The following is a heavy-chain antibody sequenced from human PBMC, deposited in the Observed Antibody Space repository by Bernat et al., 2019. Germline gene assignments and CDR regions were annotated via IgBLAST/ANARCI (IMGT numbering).Heavy chain of an antibody. CDR1: GYTFTSYG. D-gene: IGHD2-2*01. CDR3: ARADIVVVPAAMPFDY. J-gene: IGHJ4*02. CDR2: TSAYNGNT. Sequence: QVQLVQSGAEVKKPGASVKVSCKASGYTFTSYGISWVRQAPGQGLEWMGWTSAYNGNTNYAQKLQGRVTMTTDTSTSTAYMELRSLRSDDTAVYYCARADIVVVPAAMPFDYWGQGTLVTVSS. V-gene: IGHV1-18*01.